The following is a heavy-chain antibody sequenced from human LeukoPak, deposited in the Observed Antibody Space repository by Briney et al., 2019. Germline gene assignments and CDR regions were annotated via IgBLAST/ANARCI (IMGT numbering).Heavy chain of an antibody. CDR3: ARGIAAADGWFDP. J-gene: IGHJ5*02. D-gene: IGHD6-13*01. V-gene: IGHV4-30-2*01. Sequence: PSETLSLTCTVSGGSISSGGYYWSWIRQPPGKGLEWIGYIYHSGSTYYNPSLKSRVTISVDRSKNQFSLKLSSVTAADTAVYYCARGIAAADGWFDPWGQGTLVTVSS. CDR2: IYHSGST. CDR1: GGSISSGGYY.